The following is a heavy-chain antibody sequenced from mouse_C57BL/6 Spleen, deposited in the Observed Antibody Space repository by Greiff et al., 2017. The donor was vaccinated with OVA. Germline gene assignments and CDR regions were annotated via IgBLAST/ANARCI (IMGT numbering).Heavy chain of an antibody. Sequence: EVQLVESEGGLVQPGSSMKLSCTASGFTFSDYYMAWVRQVPEKGLEWVANINYDGSSTYYLDSLKSRFIISRDNAKNILYLQMSSLKSEDTATYYCAREDYARSYAMDYWGQGTSVTVSS. V-gene: IGHV5-16*01. CDR2: INYDGSST. CDR1: GFTFSDYY. D-gene: IGHD2-4*01. CDR3: AREDYARSYAMDY. J-gene: IGHJ4*01.